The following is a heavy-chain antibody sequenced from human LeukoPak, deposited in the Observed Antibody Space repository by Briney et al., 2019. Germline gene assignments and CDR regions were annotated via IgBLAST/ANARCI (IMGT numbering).Heavy chain of an antibody. J-gene: IGHJ6*03. Sequence: ASVKVSCKASGYTFTSYDINWVRQATGQGLEWMGWMNPNSGNTGYAQKFQGRVTMTRNTSISTAYMELSSLRSEDTAVYYCARGADIVVVPAAYYYYYMDVWGKGTTVTVS. CDR2: MNPNSGNT. CDR3: ARGADIVVVPAAYYYYYMDV. D-gene: IGHD2-2*01. V-gene: IGHV1-8*01. CDR1: GYTFTSYD.